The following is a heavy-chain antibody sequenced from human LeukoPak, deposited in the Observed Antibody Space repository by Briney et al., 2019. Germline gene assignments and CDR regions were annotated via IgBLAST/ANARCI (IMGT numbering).Heavy chain of an antibody. Sequence: GGSLRLSCAASGFTFSSYAMSWVRQAPGKGLDWVSVISGSGGGTNYADSVKGRFTISRDNSKNTLYLQMNSLRAEDTAVYYCAKMTTVTHSYYYGLDVWGQGTLVTVSS. CDR3: AKMTTVTHSYYYGLDV. D-gene: IGHD4-17*01. J-gene: IGHJ6*02. CDR2: ISGSGGGT. CDR1: GFTFSSYA. V-gene: IGHV3-23*01.